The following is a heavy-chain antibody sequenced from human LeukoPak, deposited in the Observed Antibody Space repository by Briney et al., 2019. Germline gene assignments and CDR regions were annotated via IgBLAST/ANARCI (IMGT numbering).Heavy chain of an antibody. CDR3: ARRVGRWFGERAYYYNYMDV. D-gene: IGHD3-10*01. CDR2: INHRGST. V-gene: IGHV4-34*01. J-gene: IGHJ6*03. CDR1: GGSCSGYY. Sequence: SETLSLTCAVYGGSCSGYYWSWIRQPPGKGLEWIGEINHRGSTNYNPSLKRRVTISVDTSKNQFSLKLSSVTAADTAVYYCARRVGRWFGERAYYYNYMDVWGNGTTVTISS.